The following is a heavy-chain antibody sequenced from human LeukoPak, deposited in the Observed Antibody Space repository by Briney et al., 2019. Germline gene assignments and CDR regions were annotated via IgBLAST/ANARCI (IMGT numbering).Heavy chain of an antibody. D-gene: IGHD5-12*01. CDR2: INQDGSEK. Sequence: GGSLRLSCAASGFTFSNYWMTWVRQAPGKGLEWVANINQDGSEKYYVDSVKGRFTISRDNPKKSLYLQMNSLRAEDTAVYYCAKDKGSGGYDDGAPGDAFGIWGQGTMVTVSS. CDR1: GFTFSNYW. V-gene: IGHV3-7*01. CDR3: AKDKGSGGYDDGAPGDAFGI. J-gene: IGHJ3*02.